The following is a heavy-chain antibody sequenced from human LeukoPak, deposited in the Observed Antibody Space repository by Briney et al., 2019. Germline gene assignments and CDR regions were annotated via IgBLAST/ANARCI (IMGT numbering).Heavy chain of an antibody. CDR1: DFSFSDYS. CDR3: ARDGTDKIVAPRCFDY. J-gene: IGHJ4*02. D-gene: IGHD3-22*01. V-gene: IGHV3-48*02. Sequence: GGSLRLSCAASDFSFSDYSMNWVRQAPGKGLEWVSYISSSSNTIYYADSVKGRFTISRDNAKNSLYLQMNSLRDEDTAVYYCARDGTDKIVAPRCFDYWGQGTLVTVSS. CDR2: ISSSSNTI.